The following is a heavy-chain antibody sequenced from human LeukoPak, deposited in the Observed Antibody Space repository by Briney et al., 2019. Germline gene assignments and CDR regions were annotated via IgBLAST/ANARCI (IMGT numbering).Heavy chain of an antibody. CDR2: IKQDGNEK. CDR1: GFTFSNYW. V-gene: IGHV3-7*01. Sequence: GGSLRLSCAGSGFTFSNYWMNWVRQAPGKGLEWVANIKQDGNEKYYVDSVKGRFTISRDNAKNSLYLQMNSQRAEDTAVYYCARDRYSGGYGGKFAFDIWGQGTMVIVSS. CDR3: ARDRYSGGYGGKFAFDI. J-gene: IGHJ3*02. D-gene: IGHD1-26*01.